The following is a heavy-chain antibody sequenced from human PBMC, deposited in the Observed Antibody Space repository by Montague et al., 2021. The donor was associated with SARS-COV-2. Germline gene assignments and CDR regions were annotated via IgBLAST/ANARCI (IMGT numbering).Heavy chain of an antibody. J-gene: IGHJ6*03. CDR2: ISSNGGST. Sequence: SLSLSRAASGFTFSSYAMHWVRQAPGKGLEYVSAISSNGGSTYYANSVKGRFTISRDNSKNTLYLQMGSLRAEDMAVYYCARVVYADCSSTSCYTSSYVMDVWGKGTTVTVSS. CDR3: ARVVYADCSSTSCYTSSYVMDV. CDR1: GFTFSSYA. V-gene: IGHV3-64*01. D-gene: IGHD2-2*02.